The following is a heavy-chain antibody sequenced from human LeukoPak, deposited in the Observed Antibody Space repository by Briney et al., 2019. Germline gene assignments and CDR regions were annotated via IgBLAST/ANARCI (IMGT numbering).Heavy chain of an antibody. CDR2: IYSSGST. CDR3: ARHSSSSYYYGMDV. V-gene: IGHV4-59*01. D-gene: IGHD6-6*01. J-gene: IGHJ6*02. Sequence: SETLSLTCTVSGGSISSYYWNWIRQPPGKGLEWIGYIYSSGSTNYNPSLKSRVTISVDTFKNQFSLKLSSVTAADTAVYYCARHSSSSYYYGMDVWGQGTTVTVSS. CDR1: GGSISSYY.